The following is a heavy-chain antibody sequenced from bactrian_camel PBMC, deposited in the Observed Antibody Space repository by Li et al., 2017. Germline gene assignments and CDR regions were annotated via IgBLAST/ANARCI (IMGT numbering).Heavy chain of an antibody. J-gene: IGHJ4*01. CDR1: ESTYRSIC. CDR3: AKEWVIPDTRENY. CDR2: IWNRGSYWT. Sequence: HVQLVESGGGSVQAGGSLTLSCTASESTYRSICMAWFRQAPGSQREAVARIWNRGSYWTYYDDSVKGRFTISRDNAKNTVYLTLDSLKTEDTAIYYCAKEWVIPDTRENYWGQ. V-gene: IGHV3S53*01. D-gene: IGHD3*01.